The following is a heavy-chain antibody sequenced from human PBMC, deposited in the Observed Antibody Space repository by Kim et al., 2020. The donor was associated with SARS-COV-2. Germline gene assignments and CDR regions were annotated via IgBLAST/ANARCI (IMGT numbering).Heavy chain of an antibody. J-gene: IGHJ4*02. Sequence: PSFQGHVTISADKSISTAYLQWSSLKASDTAMYYCARRKYYGSGSYAFDYWGQGTLVTVSS. CDR3: ARRKYYGSGSYAFDY. V-gene: IGHV5-10-1*01. D-gene: IGHD3-10*01.